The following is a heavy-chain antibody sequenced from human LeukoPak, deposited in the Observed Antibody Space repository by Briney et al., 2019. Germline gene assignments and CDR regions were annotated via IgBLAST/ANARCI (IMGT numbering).Heavy chain of an antibody. CDR1: GFTFSSYA. CDR2: ISGSGGST. V-gene: IGHV3-23*01. Sequence: PGGSLRLSCAASGFTFSSYAMSWVRQAPGKGLEWVSAISGSGGSTYYADSVKGRFTISRDNSKNTLYLQMNSLRAEDTAVYYCAKDLGIVGATTGSDCWGQGTLVTVSS. CDR3: AKDLGIVGATTGSDC. J-gene: IGHJ4*02. D-gene: IGHD1-26*01.